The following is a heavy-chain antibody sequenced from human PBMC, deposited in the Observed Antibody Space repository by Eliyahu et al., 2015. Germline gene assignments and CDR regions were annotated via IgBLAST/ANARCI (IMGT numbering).Heavy chain of an antibody. CDR2: IYYSGST. Sequence: QLQLQESGPGLVKPSETLSLTCTVXGXSIXSXSXYXXWIRQPPGKGLGWIGSIYYSGSTYYNPSLKSRVTISVDTSKNQFSLKLSSVTAADTAVYYCAKLLWFGDSQNCFDPWGQGTLVTVSS. D-gene: IGHD3-10*01. CDR1: GXSIXSXSXY. V-gene: IGHV4-39*01. CDR3: AKLLWFGDSQNCFDP. J-gene: IGHJ5*02.